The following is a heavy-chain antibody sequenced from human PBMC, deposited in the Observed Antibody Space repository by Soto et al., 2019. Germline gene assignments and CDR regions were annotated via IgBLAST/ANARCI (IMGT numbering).Heavy chain of an antibody. CDR1: GGSISSSSYY. J-gene: IGHJ4*02. V-gene: IGHV4-39*01. CDR2: IYYSGST. CDR3: ATLRFLEWLGY. D-gene: IGHD3-3*01. Sequence: SETLSLTCTVSGGSISSSSYYWGWIRQPPGKGLEWIGSIYYSGSTYYNPSLKSRVTISVDTSKNQFSLKLSSVTAADTAVYYCATLRFLEWLGYWGQGTLVTVSS.